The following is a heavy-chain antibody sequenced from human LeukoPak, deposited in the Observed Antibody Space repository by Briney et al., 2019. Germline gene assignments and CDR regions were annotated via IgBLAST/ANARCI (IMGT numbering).Heavy chain of an antibody. V-gene: IGHV1-69*13. J-gene: IGHJ4*02. CDR3: ARDPTPRIAVAGISLDY. Sequence: SVKVSCKASGGTFSSYAISWVRQAPGQGLEWRGGIIPIFGTANYAQKFQGRVTITADESTSTAYMELSSLRSEDTAVYYCARDPTPRIAVAGISLDYWGQGTLVTVSS. CDR1: GGTFSSYA. CDR2: IIPIFGTA. D-gene: IGHD6-19*01.